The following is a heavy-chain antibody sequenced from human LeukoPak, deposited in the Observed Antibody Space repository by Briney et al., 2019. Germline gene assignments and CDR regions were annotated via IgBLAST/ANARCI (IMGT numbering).Heavy chain of an antibody. V-gene: IGHV4-34*01. CDR3: ARVAVAGTSWFDP. J-gene: IGHJ5*02. D-gene: IGHD6-19*01. CDR2: INHSGST. Sequence: SETLSLTCTVSGGSISTYYWSWIRQPPGKGLEWIGEINHSGSTNYNPSLKSRVTISVDTSKNQFSLKLSSVTAADTAVYYCARVAVAGTSWFDPWGQGTLVTVSS. CDR1: GGSISTYY.